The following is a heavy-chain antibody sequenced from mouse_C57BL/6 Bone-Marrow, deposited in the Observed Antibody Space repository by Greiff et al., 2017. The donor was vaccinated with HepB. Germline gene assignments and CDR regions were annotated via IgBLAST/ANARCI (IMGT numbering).Heavy chain of an antibody. CDR2: IHPNSGST. CDR1: GYTFTSYW. D-gene: IGHD1-1*01. CDR3: AREGLTVYWDFDV. V-gene: IGHV1-64*01. J-gene: IGHJ1*03. Sequence: QVQLQQPGAELVKPGASVKLSCKASGYTFTSYWMHWVKQRPGQGLEWIGMIHPNSGSTNYNEKFKSKATLTVDKSSSTAYMQLSSLTSEDSAVYYCAREGLTVYWDFDVWGTGTTVTVSS.